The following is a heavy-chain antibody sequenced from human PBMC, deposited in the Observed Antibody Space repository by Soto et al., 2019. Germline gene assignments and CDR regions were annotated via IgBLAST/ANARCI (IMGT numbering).Heavy chain of an antibody. J-gene: IGHJ6*02. CDR3: ARITFIVGATRRHYYYYGMDV. CDR2: IYYSGST. CDR1: GGSISSGDYY. D-gene: IGHD1-26*01. Sequence: QVQLQESGPGLVKPSQTLSLTCTVSGGSISSGDYYWSWIRQPPGKGLEWIGYIYYSGSTYYNPSLKSRVTISVDTSKNQFSLKLSSVTAADTAVYYCARITFIVGATRRHYYYYGMDVWGQGTTVTVSS. V-gene: IGHV4-30-4*01.